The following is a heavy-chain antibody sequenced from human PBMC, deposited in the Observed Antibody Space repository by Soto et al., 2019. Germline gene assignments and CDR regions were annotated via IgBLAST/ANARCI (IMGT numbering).Heavy chain of an antibody. Sequence: SLKISCKGSGYSFTSYWISWVRQMPGKGLEWMGRIDPSDSYTNYSPSFQGHVTISADKSISTAYLQWSSLKASDTAMYYCARLMNDCSSTSCYTYYYYGMDVWGQGTTVTVSS. CDR3: ARLMNDCSSTSCYTYYYYGMDV. CDR2: IDPSDSYT. CDR1: GYSFTSYW. J-gene: IGHJ6*02. D-gene: IGHD2-2*02. V-gene: IGHV5-10-1*01.